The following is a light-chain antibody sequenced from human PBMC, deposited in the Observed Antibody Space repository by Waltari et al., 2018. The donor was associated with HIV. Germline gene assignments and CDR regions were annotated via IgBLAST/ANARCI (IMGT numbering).Light chain of an antibody. CDR2: GAC. Sequence: EIVMTQSPATLSLFPGDEATLSCRAVQSVSNNVAWYQKRPGQSHRLLIYGACTRATDIPAGIIGSGSGTEFTLTISSLQSEDFVVYYCQQYNNWPPAFGQGTTVDI. CDR3: QQYNNWPPA. V-gene: IGKV3-15*01. CDR1: QSVSNN. J-gene: IGKJ1*01.